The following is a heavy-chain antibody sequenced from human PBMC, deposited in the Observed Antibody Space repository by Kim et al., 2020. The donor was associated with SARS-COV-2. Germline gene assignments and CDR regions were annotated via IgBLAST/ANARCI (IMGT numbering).Heavy chain of an antibody. CDR2: ISSSGSTI. V-gene: IGHV3-11*04. CDR1: GFTFSDYY. Sequence: GGSLRLSCAASGFTFSDYYMSWIRQAPGKGLEWVSYISSSGSTIYYADSVKGRFTISRDNAKNSLYLQMNSLRAEDTAVYYCARAILRLFPYYYYYGMDVWGQGTTVTVSS. D-gene: IGHD3-22*01. J-gene: IGHJ6*02. CDR3: ARAILRLFPYYYYYGMDV.